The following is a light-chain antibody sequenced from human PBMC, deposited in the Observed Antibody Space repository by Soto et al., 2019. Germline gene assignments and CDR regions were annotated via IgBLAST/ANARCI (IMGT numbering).Light chain of an antibody. J-gene: IGLJ2*01. Sequence: QSVLTQPPSASGTPGQRVTIFCSGSSSNIVHNTVIWYQQLPGAAPKLLIYSDNQRPSGVPDRFSGSKSGTSASLAISGLQYEDEADYYCAAWDVSIVVLGGGTKVTVL. V-gene: IGLV1-44*01. CDR1: SSNIVHNT. CDR2: SDN. CDR3: AAWDVSIVV.